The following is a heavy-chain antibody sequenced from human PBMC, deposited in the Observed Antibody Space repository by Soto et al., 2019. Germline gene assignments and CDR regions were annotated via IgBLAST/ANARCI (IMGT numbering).Heavy chain of an antibody. CDR1: GFTFSSSS. Sequence: EVQLVESGGGLVKPGGSLRLSCAASGFTFSSSSMNWVRQAPGKGLEWVSSISSGSDYIFYADSVKGRFTISRDNAKNALFLQMNSLTAEDTAGYYCARSPVGDAFNVWGQGTGVTVPS. V-gene: IGHV3-21*01. J-gene: IGHJ3*01. CDR2: ISSGSDYI. CDR3: ARSPVGDAFNV.